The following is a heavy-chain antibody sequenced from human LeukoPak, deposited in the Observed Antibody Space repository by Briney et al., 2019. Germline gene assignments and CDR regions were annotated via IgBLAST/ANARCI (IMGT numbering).Heavy chain of an antibody. Sequence: PGGSLRLSCAASGFTFSSYAMRWVRQTPGEGPEWVSAISGSSGTTYYADSVKGRFTISRDNSKYTPDLQMSGLRPEHTALYYCAGVWGPSTAWPWAFEYWGQGTLVTVSS. D-gene: IGHD1-26*01. V-gene: IGHV3-23*01. J-gene: IGHJ4*02. CDR1: GFTFSSYA. CDR3: AGVWGPSTAWPWAFEY. CDR2: ISGSSGTT.